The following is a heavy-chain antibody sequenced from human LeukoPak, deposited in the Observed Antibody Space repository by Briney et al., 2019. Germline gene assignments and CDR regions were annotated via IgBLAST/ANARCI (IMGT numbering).Heavy chain of an antibody. D-gene: IGHD2-2*01. J-gene: IGHJ6*02. Sequence: PSETLSLTCAVYGGSSSGYYWSWIRQPPGKGLEWIGEINHSGSTNYNPSLKSRVTISVDTSKNQFSLKLSSVTAADTAVYYCARSSRFSRGMDVWGQGTTVTVSS. CDR1: GGSSSGYY. V-gene: IGHV4-34*01. CDR3: ARSSRFSRGMDV. CDR2: INHSGST.